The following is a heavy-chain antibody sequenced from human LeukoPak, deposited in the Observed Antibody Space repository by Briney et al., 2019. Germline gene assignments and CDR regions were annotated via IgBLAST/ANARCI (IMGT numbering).Heavy chain of an antibody. Sequence: KASETLSLTCAVYGGSFSGYYWSWIRQPPGKGLEWIGEINHSGSTNYNPSLKSRVTISVDTSKNQFSLKLSSVTAADTAVYYCARGPHPGWHRYGMDVWGQGTTVTVSS. CDR1: GGSFSGYY. J-gene: IGHJ6*02. D-gene: IGHD2-15*01. CDR3: ARGPHPGWHRYGMDV. CDR2: INHSGST. V-gene: IGHV4-34*01.